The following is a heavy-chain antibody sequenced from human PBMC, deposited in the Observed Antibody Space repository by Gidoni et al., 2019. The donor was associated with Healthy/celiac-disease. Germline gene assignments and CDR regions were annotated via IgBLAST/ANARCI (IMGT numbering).Heavy chain of an antibody. Sequence: EVQLVESGGGLVKPGGSLRLSCAASGFTFSSYSMNWVRQAPGKGLEWVSSISSSSSYIYYADSVKGRFTISRDNAKNSLYLQMNSLRAEDTAVYYCAREGVTVTTSRYFFDYWGQGTLVTVSS. CDR1: GFTFSSYS. V-gene: IGHV3-21*01. J-gene: IGHJ4*02. CDR2: ISSSSSYI. D-gene: IGHD4-17*01. CDR3: AREGVTVTTSRYFFDY.